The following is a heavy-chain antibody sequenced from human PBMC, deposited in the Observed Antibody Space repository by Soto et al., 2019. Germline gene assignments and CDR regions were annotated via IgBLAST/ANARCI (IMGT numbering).Heavy chain of an antibody. CDR3: ARDWLAAGTWDYYYGMDV. CDR2: IYYSGST. V-gene: IGHV4-30-4*01. Sequence: QVQLQESGPGLVKPSQTLSLTCTVSGGSISSGDYYWSWIRQPPGKGLEWIGYIYYSGSTYYNPSLKSRVTIPVHTSKNHFSLKLSSVTAADTAVYYCARDWLAAGTWDYYYGMDVWGQGTTVTVSS. D-gene: IGHD6-13*01. CDR1: GGSISSGDYY. J-gene: IGHJ6*02.